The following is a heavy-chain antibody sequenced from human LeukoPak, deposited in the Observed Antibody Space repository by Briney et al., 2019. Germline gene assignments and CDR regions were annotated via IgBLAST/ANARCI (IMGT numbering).Heavy chain of an antibody. CDR3: ARERDGRFFDY. Sequence: PGGSLRLSCEVSGLIFRSYWMSWVRQAPGKGPEWVANINQEGSEKYFEDSVKGRFTISRDNAKNSLHLQMNTLRAEDTAVYYCARERDGRFFDYWGQGTLVTVSS. V-gene: IGHV3-7*01. CDR2: INQEGSEK. CDR1: GLIFRSYW. D-gene: IGHD5-24*01. J-gene: IGHJ4*02.